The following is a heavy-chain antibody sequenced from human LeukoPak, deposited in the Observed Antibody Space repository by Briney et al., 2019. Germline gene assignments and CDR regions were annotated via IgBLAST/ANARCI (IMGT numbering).Heavy chain of an antibody. V-gene: IGHV1-18*01. D-gene: IGHD3-10*01. CDR3: ARTPHYYGSGSYMYPIDY. J-gene: IGHJ4*02. CDR2: ISAYNGNT. CDR1: GYTFTSYG. Sequence: ASVKVSCKASGYTFTSYGISWVRQPPGQGLEWMGWISAYNGNTNYAQKLPGRVTMTTDTSTSTAYMELRSLRSDDTAVYYCARTPHYYGSGSYMYPIDYWGQGTLVTVSS.